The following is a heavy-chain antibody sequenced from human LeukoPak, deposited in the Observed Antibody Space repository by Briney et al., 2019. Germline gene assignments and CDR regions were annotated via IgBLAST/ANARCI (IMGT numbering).Heavy chain of an antibody. D-gene: IGHD6-13*01. CDR1: GYTFTSYY. Sequence: ASVKVSCKTSGYTFTSYYMHWVRQAPGQGLEWMGIINPSGGGTSYAQKFQGRVTMTRDTSTSTVYMELSSLRSEDTAVYYCARGEETNRIAARFDPWGQGTLVTVSS. J-gene: IGHJ5*02. CDR2: INPSGGGT. CDR3: ARGEETNRIAARFDP. V-gene: IGHV1-46*01.